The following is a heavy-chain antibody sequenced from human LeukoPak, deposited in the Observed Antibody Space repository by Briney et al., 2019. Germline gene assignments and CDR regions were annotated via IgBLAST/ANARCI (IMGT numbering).Heavy chain of an antibody. D-gene: IGHD3-22*01. J-gene: IGHJ4*02. Sequence: SETLSLTCAVYGGSFSGYYWSWIRQPPGKGLEWIGEINHSGSTNYNPSLKSRVTISVDTSKNQFSLKLSSVTAADTAVYYCAREDDSSGYEGIYFDYWGQGTLVTVSS. CDR2: INHSGST. CDR1: GGSFSGYY. V-gene: IGHV4-34*01. CDR3: AREDDSSGYEGIYFDY.